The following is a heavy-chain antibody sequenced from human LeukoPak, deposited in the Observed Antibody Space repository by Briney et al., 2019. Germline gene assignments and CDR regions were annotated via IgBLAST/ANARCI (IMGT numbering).Heavy chain of an antibody. D-gene: IGHD2-15*01. CDR3: AKCRIGGSCYNFDY. Sequence: PGGTLRLSCAASGFTFSSYAMSWVRQAPGKGLEWVSGTSGSGGSTYYADSVKGRFTVSRDNSKNTLFLQMNSLRAEDTAVYYCAKCRIGGSCYNFDYCGQGTLVTVSS. J-gene: IGHJ4*02. V-gene: IGHV3-23*01. CDR2: TSGSGGST. CDR1: GFTFSSYA.